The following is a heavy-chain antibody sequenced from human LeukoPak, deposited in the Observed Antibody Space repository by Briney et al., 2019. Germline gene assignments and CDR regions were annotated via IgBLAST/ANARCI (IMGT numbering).Heavy chain of an antibody. CDR3: ARALGALYSGSPLRY. J-gene: IGHJ4*02. CDR1: GYTFTSYY. V-gene: IGHV1-46*01. CDR2: INPSGGST. D-gene: IGHD1-26*01. Sequence: ASVKVSCKASGYTFTSYYMHWVRQAPGQGLEWMGIINPSGGSTSYAQKFQGRVTMTRDTSTSTVYMELSSLRSEDTAVYYCARALGALYSGSPLRYWGQGTLVTVSS.